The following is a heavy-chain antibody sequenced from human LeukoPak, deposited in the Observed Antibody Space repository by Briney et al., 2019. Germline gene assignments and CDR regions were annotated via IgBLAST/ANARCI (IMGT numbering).Heavy chain of an antibody. CDR1: GGSISSYY. V-gene: IGHV4-59*01. CDR2: IYYSGST. Sequence: PSETLSLTCTVSGGSISSYYWSWIRQPPGKGLEWIGYIYYSGSTNYNPSLKSRVTISVDTSKNQFSLKLSSVTAADTAVYYCARLYCSGGSCYRGDAFDIWGQGTMVTVSS. CDR3: ARLYCSGGSCYRGDAFDI. D-gene: IGHD2-15*01. J-gene: IGHJ3*02.